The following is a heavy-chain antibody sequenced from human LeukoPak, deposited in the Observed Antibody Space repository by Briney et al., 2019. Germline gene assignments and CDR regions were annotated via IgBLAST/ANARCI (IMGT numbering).Heavy chain of an antibody. V-gene: IGHV5-51*01. CDR2: IYPGDSET. J-gene: IGHJ4*02. CDR3: ARRRDLYSGSYYPFDY. D-gene: IGHD1-26*01. Sequence: GESLKISCKGSGYTFTDYWIAWVRQMPGKGLQWMGIIYPGDSETRYSPSFQGQVTISADKSISTAYLQWSSLKASDTAMYYCARRRDLYSGSYYPFDYWGQGTLVTVSS. CDR1: GYTFTDYW.